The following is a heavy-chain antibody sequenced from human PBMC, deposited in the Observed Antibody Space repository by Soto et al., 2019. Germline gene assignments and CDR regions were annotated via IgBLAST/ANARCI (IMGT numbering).Heavy chain of an antibody. CDR2: ITGSGGDT. D-gene: IGHD6-25*01. J-gene: IGHJ4*02. Sequence: DVQLLESGGGLVQPGGSLRLSCAGSGFTFWNYAMSWVLLAPGTGLEWVSAITGSGGDTFHADSVKGRFTISRDNSKNTLYLQMTSLRAEDTAVYYCAKGSASGSPYYFDFWGQGTLVTVSS. V-gene: IGHV3-23*01. CDR1: GFTFWNYA. CDR3: AKGSASGSPYYFDF.